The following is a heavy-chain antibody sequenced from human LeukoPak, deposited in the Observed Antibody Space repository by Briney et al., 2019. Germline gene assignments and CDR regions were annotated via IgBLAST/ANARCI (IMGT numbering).Heavy chain of an antibody. CDR3: AKRPRDYDFWSGYLHIDLDY. D-gene: IGHD3-3*01. Sequence: GGSLRLSCAASGFTFSSYAMSWVRQAPGKGLEWVSAISGSGGSTYYADSVKGRFTISRDNSKNTLYLQMNSLRAEDTAVYYCAKRPRDYDFWSGYLHIDLDYWGQGTLVTVSS. V-gene: IGHV3-23*01. CDR1: GFTFSSYA. CDR2: ISGSGGST. J-gene: IGHJ4*02.